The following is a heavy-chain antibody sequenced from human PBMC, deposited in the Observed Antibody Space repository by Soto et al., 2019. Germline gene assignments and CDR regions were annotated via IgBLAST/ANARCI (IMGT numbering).Heavy chain of an antibody. CDR3: ARDRSSNYGMDV. CDR2: IYPSGST. CDR1: GGSISSGGYS. J-gene: IGHJ6*02. V-gene: IGHV4-30-2*01. Sequence: QLQLQESGSGLVKPSQTLSLTCAVSGGSISSGGYSWSWIRQPPGKGLEWIGYIYPSGSTYYNPSLKIRVTISVNRSKNKFSLKLSSVTAADTAVYYRARDRSSNYGMDVWGQGTTVTVSS. D-gene: IGHD6-19*01.